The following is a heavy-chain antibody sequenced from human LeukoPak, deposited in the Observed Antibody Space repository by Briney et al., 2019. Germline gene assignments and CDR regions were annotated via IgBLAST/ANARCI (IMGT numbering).Heavy chain of an antibody. J-gene: IGHJ4*02. CDR2: IYTGGTT. Sequence: PGGSLRLSCAASGFTVSSNYVSWVRQAPGKGLEWGSVIYTGGTTYYADSVKGRFTISRDNSKNTLYLQMNSLRAEDTAVYYCAGEPDAGSGNYRKYFDFWGQGTLVTVSS. CDR1: GFTVSSNY. D-gene: IGHD3-10*01. V-gene: IGHV3-53*01. CDR3: AGEPDAGSGNYRKYFDF.